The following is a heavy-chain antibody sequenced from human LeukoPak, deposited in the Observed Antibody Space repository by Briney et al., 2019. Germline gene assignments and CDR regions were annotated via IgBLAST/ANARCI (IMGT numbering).Heavy chain of an antibody. CDR2: ISSDGGST. CDR3: ARGLLSNYFGY. CDR1: GFTFSSYA. V-gene: IGHV3-64*01. J-gene: IGHJ4*02. D-gene: IGHD3-10*01. Sequence: GSLRLSRAASGFTFSSYAMHWVRQAPGKGLEYVSTISSDGGSTHYANSVKGRFTISRDNSKNTLYLQMGSLTAEDMGVYYCARGLLSNYFGYWGQGTLVTVSS.